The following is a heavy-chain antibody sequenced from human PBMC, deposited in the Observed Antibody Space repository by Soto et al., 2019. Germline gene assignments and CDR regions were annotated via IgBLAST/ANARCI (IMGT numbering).Heavy chain of an antibody. J-gene: IGHJ4*02. CDR1: GYTFTDYY. V-gene: IGHV1-2*04. D-gene: IGHD6-13*01. Sequence: ASVKVSCKASGYTFTDYYIHWVRQAPGQGLEWLGWINTDGGGTNYARKFEGSVTMTRDTSINTVYLEVNGLTSDDTAIYSCARDIYIAAAGTAYDYWGQGTLVTVSS. CDR2: INTDGGGT. CDR3: ARDIYIAAAGTAYDY.